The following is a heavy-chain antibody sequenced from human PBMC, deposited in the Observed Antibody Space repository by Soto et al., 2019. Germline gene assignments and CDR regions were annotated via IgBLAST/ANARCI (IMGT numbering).Heavy chain of an antibody. CDR3: VKERYAQLWLEDYGMDV. J-gene: IGHJ6*02. V-gene: IGHV3-30*18. CDR2: ISQDGTDK. CDR1: GFTFSSYG. D-gene: IGHD5-18*01. Sequence: QVQLVESGGGVVQPGRSLRLSCAASGFTFSSYGIHWVRQAPGKGLEWVALISQDGTDKYYADSVKGRFTISRDNFKNTLYLQMSSLRPEDTAVYYCVKERYAQLWLEDYGMDVWGQGTTVTV.